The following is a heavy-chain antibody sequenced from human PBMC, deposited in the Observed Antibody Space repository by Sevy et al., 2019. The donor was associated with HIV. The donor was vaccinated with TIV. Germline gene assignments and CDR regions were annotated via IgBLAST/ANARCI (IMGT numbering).Heavy chain of an antibody. Sequence: GGSLRLSCAASGFTFRSYDMHWVRQATGKGLEWVSGIGSGGDTHYPGSVKGRFTITRENAKNSLYLQMNSLRAGDTAVYYCARGGRSSGYGDKDVWGKGTTVTVSS. CDR3: ARGGRSSGYGDKDV. D-gene: IGHD6-13*01. CDR2: IGSGGDT. V-gene: IGHV3-13*01. J-gene: IGHJ6*04. CDR1: GFTFRSYD.